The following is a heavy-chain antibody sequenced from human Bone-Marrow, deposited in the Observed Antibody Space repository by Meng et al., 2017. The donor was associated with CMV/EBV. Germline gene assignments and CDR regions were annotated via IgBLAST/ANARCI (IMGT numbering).Heavy chain of an antibody. V-gene: IGHV4-61*01. CDR3: ARGIILVASGRHHYYGLDV. J-gene: IGHJ6*02. D-gene: IGHD2-8*02. Sequence: SETLSLTCTVADVSVSTTPHFWSWIRQPPGRGLEWIGYVQDSGNTNYHPSLRGRLSISIHTSRTQFSLKLNAVTAADTAVYYCARGIILVASGRHHYYGLDVWGQGTTVTVSS. CDR2: VQDSGNT. CDR1: DVSVSTTPHF.